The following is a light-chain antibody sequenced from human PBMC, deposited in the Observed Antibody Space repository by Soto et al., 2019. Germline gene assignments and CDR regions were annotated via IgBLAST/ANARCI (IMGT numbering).Light chain of an antibody. V-gene: IGLV1-47*01. CDR2: RNN. CDR3: AAWDDSLSGYV. J-gene: IGLJ1*01. CDR1: SSNIGSDY. Sequence: QSVLTQPPSASGTPGQRVTISCSGSSSNIGSDYVYWYQQFPGTAPKLLIYRNNQRPSGVPDRFSGSKSDTSASLAISGLRSEDEADYYCAAWDDSLSGYVFGTGTKVTVL.